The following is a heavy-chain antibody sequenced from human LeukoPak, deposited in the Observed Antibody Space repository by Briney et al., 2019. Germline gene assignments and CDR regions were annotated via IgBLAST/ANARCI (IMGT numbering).Heavy chain of an antibody. CDR1: GYTFSDYY. Sequence: ASVKVSCKTSGYTFSDYYMHWVRQAPGQGLEWMGWMNARNGGTNYAQNLKGRVTMTRDTSTNTAYMELSSLTSDDTALYYCARSSRLQSPSGTDYWGQGTLVTVSS. D-gene: IGHD3-10*01. CDR3: ARSSRLQSPSGTDY. J-gene: IGHJ4*02. V-gene: IGHV1-2*02. CDR2: MNARNGGT.